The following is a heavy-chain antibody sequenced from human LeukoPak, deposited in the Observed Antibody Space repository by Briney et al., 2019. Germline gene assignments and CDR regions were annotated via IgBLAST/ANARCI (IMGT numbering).Heavy chain of an antibody. CDR1: GGSISSYY. CDR2: IYYSGST. D-gene: IGHD5-18*01. V-gene: IGHV4-59*01. CDR3: ARDNSYGVDY. J-gene: IGHJ4*02. Sequence: SETLSLTCTVSGGSISSYYWSWIRQPPGKGLEWIGYIYYSGSTNYNPSLQSRVTISVDTSKNQFSLKLSSVTAADTAVYYCARDNSYGVDYWGQGTLVTVSS.